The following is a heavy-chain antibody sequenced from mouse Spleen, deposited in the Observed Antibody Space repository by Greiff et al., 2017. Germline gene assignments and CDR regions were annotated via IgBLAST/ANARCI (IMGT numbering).Heavy chain of an antibody. CDR3: ARKGIYYGSSYWYFDV. CDR1: GYTFTSYW. V-gene: IGHV1-55*01. J-gene: IGHJ1*01. Sequence: QVQLQQPGAELVKPGASVKMSCKASGYTFTSYWITWVKQRPGQGLEWIGDIYPGSGSTNYNEKFKSKATLTVDTSSSTAYMQLSSLTSEDSAVYYCARKGIYYGSSYWYFDVWGAGTTVTVSS. CDR2: IYPGSGST. D-gene: IGHD1-1*01.